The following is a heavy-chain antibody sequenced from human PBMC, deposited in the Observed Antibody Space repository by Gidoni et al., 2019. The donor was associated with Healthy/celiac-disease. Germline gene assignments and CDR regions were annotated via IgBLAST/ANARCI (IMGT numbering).Heavy chain of an antibody. CDR3: ASTMVRGVISGY. V-gene: IGHV3-66*01. D-gene: IGHD3-10*01. Sequence: EVQLVESGGGLVQPGGSLRLSCAASGFPVSSHYMSWVRQAPGKGLVWVSVIYSGGSTYYADSVKGRFTISRDNSKNTLYLQMNSLRAEDTAVYYCASTMVRGVISGYWGQGTLVTVSS. J-gene: IGHJ4*02. CDR2: IYSGGST. CDR1: GFPVSSHY.